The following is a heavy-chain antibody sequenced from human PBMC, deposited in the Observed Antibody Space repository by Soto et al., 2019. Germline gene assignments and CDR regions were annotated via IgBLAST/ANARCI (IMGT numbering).Heavy chain of an antibody. V-gene: IGHV4-59*01. CDR3: ARGGIAAPPGQWLARGYYYYGMDV. J-gene: IGHJ6*02. CDR1: GGSISSYY. D-gene: IGHD6-19*01. Sequence: PSETLSLTCTVSGGSISSYYWSWIRQPPGKGLEWIGYIYYSGSTNYNPSLKSRVTISVDTSKNQFSLKLSSVTAADTAVYYCARGGIAAPPGQWLARGYYYYGMDVWGQGTTVTVS. CDR2: IYYSGST.